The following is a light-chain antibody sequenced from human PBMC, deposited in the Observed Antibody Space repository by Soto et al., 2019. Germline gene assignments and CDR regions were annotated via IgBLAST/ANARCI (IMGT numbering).Light chain of an antibody. CDR2: SAS. CDR3: QQSYSTPYT. CDR1: QSISSY. J-gene: IGKJ2*01. Sequence: DIPMTQSPSSLSPSVGDRVTITCRASQSISSYLNWYQQKPGKAPKLLLYSASSLQSGVPSRFSGSGSGTDFTLSISSLQPEDFATYYCQQSYSTPYTFGQGTKLEIK. V-gene: IGKV1-39*01.